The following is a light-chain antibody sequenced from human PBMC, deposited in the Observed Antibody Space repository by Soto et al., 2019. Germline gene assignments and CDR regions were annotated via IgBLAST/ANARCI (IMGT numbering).Light chain of an antibody. J-gene: IGKJ5*01. CDR3: QQFKSYPIT. V-gene: IGKV1-9*01. CDR1: QSISDY. Sequence: DIQMTHSPSSLSASVGDRVTITCRANQSISDYLNWYQQKPGKAPKLLIYAASTLQNGVPSTFSGSGSGTEFTLTISSLQPEDFGTYYCQQFKSYPITFGQGTRLEI. CDR2: AAS.